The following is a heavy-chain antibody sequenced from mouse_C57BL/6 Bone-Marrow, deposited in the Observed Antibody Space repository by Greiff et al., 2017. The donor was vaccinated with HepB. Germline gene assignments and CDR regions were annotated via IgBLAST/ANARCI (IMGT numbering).Heavy chain of an antibody. D-gene: IGHD2-3*01. CDR2: ISYDGSN. Sequence: VQLQQSGPGLVKPSQSLSLTCSVTGYSITSGYYWNWIRQFPGNKLEWMGYISYDGSNNYNPSLKNRISITRDTSKNQLFLKLNSVTTEDTATYYGARDGDGYWFAYWGQGTLVTVSA. V-gene: IGHV3-6*01. CDR3: ARDGDGYWFAY. CDR1: GYSITSGYY. J-gene: IGHJ3*01.